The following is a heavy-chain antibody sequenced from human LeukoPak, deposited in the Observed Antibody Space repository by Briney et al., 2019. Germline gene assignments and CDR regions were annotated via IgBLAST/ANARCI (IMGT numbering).Heavy chain of an antibody. J-gene: IGHJ3*02. V-gene: IGHV4-59*01. CDR1: GGSISSYY. CDR2: IYYSGST. D-gene: IGHD3-10*01. Sequence: SETLSLTCTVSGGSISSYYWSWIRQPPGKGLEWIGYIYYSGSTNYNPSLKSRVTISVDTSKNQFSLKLSSVTAADTAVYYCARDPYYYYNTIGGAFDIWGQGTMVTVS. CDR3: ARDPYYYYNTIGGAFDI.